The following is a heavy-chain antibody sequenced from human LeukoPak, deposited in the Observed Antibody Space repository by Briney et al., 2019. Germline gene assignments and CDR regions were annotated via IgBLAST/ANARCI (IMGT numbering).Heavy chain of an antibody. CDR1: GGSFSGYY. Sequence: SETLSLTCAVYGGSFSGYYWSWIRQPPGKGLEWIGEINHSGSTNYNPSLKSRVTISVDTSKNQFSLKLSSVTAADTAVYFCARVYYGRTYDYWYFDLWGRGTLVTVSS. D-gene: IGHD3-10*01. J-gene: IGHJ2*01. CDR2: INHSGST. CDR3: ARVYYGRTYDYWYFDL. V-gene: IGHV4-34*01.